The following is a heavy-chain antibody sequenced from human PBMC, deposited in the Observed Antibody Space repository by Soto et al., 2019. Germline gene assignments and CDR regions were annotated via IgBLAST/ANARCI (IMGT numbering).Heavy chain of an antibody. CDR2: ISNDGKNK. CDR3: ANGGGEAVSVIVLVDF. D-gene: IGHD3-16*01. Sequence: VQLLESGGGVVQPGGSLRLSCAASGFTFSNYGMNWVRQGPGKGLEWVAAISNDGKNKYYADSVKGRFTVSRDSSNNTLYLQMSGLRIEDAAVYYCANGGGEAVSVIVLVDFWGQGTLVTVSS. J-gene: IGHJ4*02. V-gene: IGHV3-33*05. CDR1: GFTFSNYG.